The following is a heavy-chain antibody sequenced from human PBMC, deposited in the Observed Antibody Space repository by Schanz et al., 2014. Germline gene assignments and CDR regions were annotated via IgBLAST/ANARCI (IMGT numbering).Heavy chain of an antibody. D-gene: IGHD3-10*01. J-gene: IGHJ2*01. CDR2: ISFDGNNK. CDR1: GFTFSNYD. CDR3: ARDPDNLYGSGREPWFFDL. Sequence: VQLVESGGGLVQPGGSLRLSCAASGFTFSNYDMHWVRQAPGKGLEWVAIISFDGNNKYFADSVKGRFTISRENSKNTLYLQMNSLRADDTAVYYCARDPDNLYGSGREPWFFDLWGRGTLVTVSS. V-gene: IGHV3-30*19.